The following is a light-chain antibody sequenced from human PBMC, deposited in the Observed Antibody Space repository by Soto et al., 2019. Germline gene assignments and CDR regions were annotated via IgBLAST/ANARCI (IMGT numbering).Light chain of an antibody. Sequence: QLVLTQPPSVSGAPGQRVTISCTGSSSNIGAGYDVHWYQQLPGTAPKLLIYGNSNRPSGVPDRFSGSKSGTSASLAITGLQAEDEADYYCQSYDSSLSAHELFGGGTKLTVL. CDR2: GNS. J-gene: IGLJ2*01. CDR1: SSNIGAGYD. V-gene: IGLV1-40*01. CDR3: QSYDSSLSAHEL.